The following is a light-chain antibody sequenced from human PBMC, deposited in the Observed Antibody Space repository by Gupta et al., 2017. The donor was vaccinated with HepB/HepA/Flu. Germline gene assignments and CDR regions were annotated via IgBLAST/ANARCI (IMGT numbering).Light chain of an antibody. CDR3: QQANSFPFT. V-gene: IGKV1-12*02. Sequence: DIQMTPSPSSVSASVGDRVTITCRASQGISSWVAWYQQKPGKAPKLLIYAASSLQSGVPSRFSGRGSGTDFTLTISSLQPEDFATYYCQQANSFPFTFGGGTKVEIK. CDR1: QGISSW. CDR2: AAS. J-gene: IGKJ4*01.